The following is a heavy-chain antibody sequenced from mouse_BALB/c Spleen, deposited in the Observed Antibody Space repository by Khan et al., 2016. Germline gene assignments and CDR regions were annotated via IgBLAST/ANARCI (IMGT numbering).Heavy chain of an antibody. CDR3: AEELGWVAY. CDR2: ISYSGST. V-gene: IGHV3-2*02. D-gene: IGHD4-1*01. Sequence: EVQLQESGPGLVKPSQSLSLTCTVTGYSITSDYAWNWIRQFPGNKLEWMGYISYSGSTSYNPSLKSRISITRYTSQTQLFLRLNSVTTEDTATYYGAEELGWVAYWGQGTLVTASA. J-gene: IGHJ3*01. CDR1: GYSITSDYA.